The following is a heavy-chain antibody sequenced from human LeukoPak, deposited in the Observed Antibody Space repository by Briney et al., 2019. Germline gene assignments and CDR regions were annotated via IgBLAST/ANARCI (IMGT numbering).Heavy chain of an antibody. D-gene: IGHD2-15*01. Sequence: SETLSLTCAVYGGSFSGCYRSWIRQPPGKGLEWIGEINHSGSTNYNPSLKSRVTISVDTSKNQFSLKLSSVTAADTAVYYCARIPPRSYCSGGSCYRNAFDIWGQGTMVTVSS. CDR3: ARIPPRSYCSGGSCYRNAFDI. CDR1: GGSFSGCY. V-gene: IGHV4-34*01. J-gene: IGHJ3*02. CDR2: INHSGST.